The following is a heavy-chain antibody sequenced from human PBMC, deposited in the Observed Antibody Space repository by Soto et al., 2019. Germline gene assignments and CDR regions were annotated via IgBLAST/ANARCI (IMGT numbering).Heavy chain of an antibody. CDR1: GDTFKKCV. Sequence: QVQVVQSGVEVRRPGSSVKVSCKASGDTFKKCVISWVRQAPGQGLEWMGGIIPLSGTTDFAQRFQGRLTITTDESTTTAYMELSRLRSEDTATYYCAAELGFGKLSVVWGQGTTVIVSS. J-gene: IGHJ6*02. D-gene: IGHD3-10*01. CDR2: IIPLSGTT. CDR3: AAELGFGKLSVV. V-gene: IGHV1-69*01.